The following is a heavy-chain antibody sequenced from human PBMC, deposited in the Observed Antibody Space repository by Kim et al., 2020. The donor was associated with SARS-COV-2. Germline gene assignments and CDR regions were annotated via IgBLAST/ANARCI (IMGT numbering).Heavy chain of an antibody. CDR3: ARDNTNWSMDV. CDR1: GYTFTSYK. V-gene: IGHV1-46*01. J-gene: IGHJ6*02. CDR2: ITPIDGIT. Sequence: ASVKVSCKASGYTFTSYKMHWVRQAPGHGLEWMGIITPIDGITTYAQKFQGRVTMTRDTSTSAVYVELSSLRSEDTAIYYCARDNTNWSMDVWGQGTTVTVSS. D-gene: IGHD1-1*01.